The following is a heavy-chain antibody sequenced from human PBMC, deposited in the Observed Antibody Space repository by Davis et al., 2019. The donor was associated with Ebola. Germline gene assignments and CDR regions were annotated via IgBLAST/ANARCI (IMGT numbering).Heavy chain of an antibody. CDR1: GFTFSGSA. J-gene: IGHJ4*02. D-gene: IGHD6-6*01. CDR3: TSANSSSGVDY. Sequence: SLKIPCASSGFTFSGSAMHWVRQASGKGLEWVGRIRSKANSYATAYAASVKGRFTISRDDSKNTAYLQMNSMKTEDTAVYYCTSANSSSGVDYWGQGTLVTVSS. V-gene: IGHV3-73*01. CDR2: IRSKANSYAT.